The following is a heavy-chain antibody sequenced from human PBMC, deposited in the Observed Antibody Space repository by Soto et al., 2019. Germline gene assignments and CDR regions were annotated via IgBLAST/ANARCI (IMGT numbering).Heavy chain of an antibody. Sequence: QVQLVESGGGLVKPGGSLRLSCAASGFTFSDYYMAWIRQAPGKGLEYVSYISRAGDSMYYADSVKGRFTISRDNAKNSLSLQMNSLRAEDTAVSYCARANGESIHYYHGMDVWGQGTTVTVSS. CDR3: ARANGESIHYYHGMDV. CDR1: GFTFSDYY. D-gene: IGHD3-10*01. V-gene: IGHV3-11*01. CDR2: ISRAGDSM. J-gene: IGHJ6*02.